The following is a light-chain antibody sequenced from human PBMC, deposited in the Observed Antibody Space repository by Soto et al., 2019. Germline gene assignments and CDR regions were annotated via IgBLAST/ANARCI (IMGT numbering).Light chain of an antibody. Sequence: EGVLTQSPGTLSLSPGDTATLSCRASQKISTKVLSWYQHKPGQAPRLLIYGVSDRAAGVPDRFSGSGSGTDVTLTLSRLEPDDVAVSYCQHFDRSPPMYTFGQGTRLEMK. J-gene: IGKJ2*01. CDR1: QKISTKV. V-gene: IGKV3-20*01. CDR2: GVS. CDR3: QHFDRSPPMYT.